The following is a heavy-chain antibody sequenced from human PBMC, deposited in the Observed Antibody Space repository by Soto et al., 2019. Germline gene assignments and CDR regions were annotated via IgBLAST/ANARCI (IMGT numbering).Heavy chain of an antibody. Sequence: QITLKESGPTLVKPTQTLTLTCTFSGFSLSTSGVCVGWILQPPGKALEWLALIYWNDDKHYIPSLKSRLTIPKDTSKNPVVLTMTHMDPVDTATYYCAHSYTYYYDSSGYPRGGWLDDCGQGTLVTVSS. V-gene: IGHV2-5*01. CDR2: IYWNDDK. J-gene: IGHJ4*02. CDR3: AHSYTYYYDSSGYPRGGWLDD. D-gene: IGHD3-22*01. CDR1: GFSLSTSGVC.